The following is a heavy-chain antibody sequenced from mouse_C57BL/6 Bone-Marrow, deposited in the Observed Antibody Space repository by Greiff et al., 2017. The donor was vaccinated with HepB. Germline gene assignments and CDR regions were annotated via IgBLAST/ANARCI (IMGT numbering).Heavy chain of an antibody. J-gene: IGHJ3*01. D-gene: IGHD1-1*01. CDR3: TTSVPAWFAY. Sequence: EVQLQQSGAELVRPGASVKLSCTASGFNIKDYYMHWVKQRPEQGLEWIGRIDPEDGDTEYAPKFQGKAIMTADTSSNTAYLQLSSLTSEDTAVYYCTTSVPAWFAYWGQGTLVTVSA. V-gene: IGHV14-1*01. CDR2: IDPEDGDT. CDR1: GFNIKDYY.